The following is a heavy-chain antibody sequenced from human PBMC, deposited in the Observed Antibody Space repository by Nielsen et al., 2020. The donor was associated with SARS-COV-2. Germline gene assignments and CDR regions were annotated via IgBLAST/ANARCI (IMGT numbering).Heavy chain of an antibody. D-gene: IGHD3-3*01. CDR1: GYTFTSYG. Sequence: ASVKVSCKASGYTFTSYGISWVRQAPGQGLEWMGWISAYNGNTNYAQKLQGRVTMTTDTSTSTAYMELRSLRSDDTAVYYCARHARSRIFGVVIISWFDPWGQGTLVTVSS. CDR2: ISAYNGNT. J-gene: IGHJ5*02. V-gene: IGHV1-18*01. CDR3: ARHARSRIFGVVIISWFDP.